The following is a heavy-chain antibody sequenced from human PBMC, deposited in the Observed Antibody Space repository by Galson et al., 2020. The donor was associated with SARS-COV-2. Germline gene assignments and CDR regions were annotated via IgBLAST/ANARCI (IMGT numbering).Heavy chain of an antibody. J-gene: IGHJ4*02. CDR2: ISWNSGSI. V-gene: IGHV3-9*01. D-gene: IGHD4-17*01. CDR3: AKLGDYAGY. CDR1: GFTFDDYA. Sequence: SLRLSRAPSGFTFDDYAMHWVRQAPGKGLEWVSGISWNSGSIGYADSVKGRFTISRDNAKNSLYLQMNSLRAEDTALYYCAKLGDYAGYWGQGTLVTVSS.